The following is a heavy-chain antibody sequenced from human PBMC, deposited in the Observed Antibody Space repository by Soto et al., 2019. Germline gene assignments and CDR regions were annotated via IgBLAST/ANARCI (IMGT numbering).Heavy chain of an antibody. J-gene: IGHJ4*02. CDR2: ISYTGST. CDR1: GGSISSYY. Sequence: SETLSLTCTVSGGSISSYYWSWIRQSPGKGLEWIGFISYTGSTSYNPSLKSRVTISRDTSKNHFSLKLSSVTASDTALYFCARQTAASATPIDYWGQGTLVTVSS. V-gene: IGHV4-59*08. D-gene: IGHD6-13*01. CDR3: ARQTAASATPIDY.